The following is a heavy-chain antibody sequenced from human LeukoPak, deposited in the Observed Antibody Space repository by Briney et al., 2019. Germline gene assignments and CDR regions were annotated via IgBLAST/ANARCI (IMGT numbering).Heavy chain of an antibody. Sequence: GGSLRLSCAASGFTFSSYGMHWVRQAPGKGLEWVAVIWYDGSNKYYADSVKGRFTISRDNSKNTLYLQMNSLRAEDTAVYYCARVYDSTSWAFDIWGQGTMVTVSS. D-gene: IGHD3-22*01. V-gene: IGHV3-33*01. CDR2: IWYDGSNK. J-gene: IGHJ3*02. CDR3: ARVYDSTSWAFDI. CDR1: GFTFSSYG.